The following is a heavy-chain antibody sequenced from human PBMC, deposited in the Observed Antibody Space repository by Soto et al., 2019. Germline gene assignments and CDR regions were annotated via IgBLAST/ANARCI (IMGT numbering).Heavy chain of an antibody. J-gene: IGHJ4*02. CDR3: AKEKATRGYSFLVDY. V-gene: IGHV3-30*18. CDR1: GVTFSSYG. Sequence: QVQLVESGGGVGQHGRSLRLSCAASGVTFSSYGMHWVRQAPGKGLEWVAVISYDGTNKYYADSVKGRFTISRDDSKNTLYLQMNSLRPEDTAVYYCAKEKATRGYSFLVDYWGQGTLVTVSS. CDR2: ISYDGTNK. D-gene: IGHD5-18*01.